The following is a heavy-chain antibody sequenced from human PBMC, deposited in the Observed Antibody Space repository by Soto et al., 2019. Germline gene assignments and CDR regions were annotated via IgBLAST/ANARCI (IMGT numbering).Heavy chain of an antibody. CDR1: GGSFSGYY. V-gene: IGHV4-34*01. Sequence: SETLSLTCAVYGGSFSGYYWSWIRQPPGKGLEWIGEINHSGSPNYNPSLKSRVTISVDTSKNQFSLKLSSVTAADTAVYYCARGITRDGFYDYWGQGTLVTVSS. D-gene: IGHD3-10*01. CDR3: ARGITRDGFYDY. J-gene: IGHJ4*02. CDR2: INHSGSP.